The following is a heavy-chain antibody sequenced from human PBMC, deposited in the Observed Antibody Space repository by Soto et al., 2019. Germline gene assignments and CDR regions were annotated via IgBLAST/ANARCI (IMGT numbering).Heavy chain of an antibody. CDR2: ISGSGGST. CDR3: AKLPGRRVVPAAMIGDY. D-gene: IGHD2-2*01. CDR1: GFTFSSYA. Sequence: EVQLLESGGGLVQPGGSLRLSCAASGFTFSSYAMSWVRQAPGKGLEWVSAISGSGGSTYYADSVKGRFTISRDNSKNTLYLQMNSLRAEDTAVYYCAKLPGRRVVPAAMIGDYWGQGTLVTVSS. V-gene: IGHV3-23*01. J-gene: IGHJ4*02.